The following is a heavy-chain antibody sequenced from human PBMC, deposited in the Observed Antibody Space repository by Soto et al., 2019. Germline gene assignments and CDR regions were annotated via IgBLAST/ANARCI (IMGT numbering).Heavy chain of an antibody. D-gene: IGHD2-2*01. Sequence: GASVKVSCKASGYTFTSYYMHWVRQAPGQGLEWMGIINPSGGSTSYAQKFQGRVTMTRDTSTSTVYMELSSLRSEDTAVYYCARAGVVVVPAALAPGGDYWGQGTLVTVSS. CDR2: INPSGGST. V-gene: IGHV1-46*01. CDR1: GYTFTSYY. J-gene: IGHJ4*02. CDR3: ARAGVVVVPAALAPGGDY.